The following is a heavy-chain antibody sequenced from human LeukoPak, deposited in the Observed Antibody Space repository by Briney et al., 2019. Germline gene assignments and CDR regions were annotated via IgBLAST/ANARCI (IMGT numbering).Heavy chain of an antibody. CDR3: ARGAGSGGSCDH. J-gene: IGHJ5*02. CDR2: ISWNRGSI. CDR1: GFTFDDYA. Sequence: PGRSLRLSCTASGFTFDDYAMHWVRQAPGKGLEWVSVISWNRGSIGYADSVKGRFTISRDNAKNSLYLQMNSLRTEDTAVYYCARGAGSGGSCDHWGQGTLVTVSS. V-gene: IGHV3-9*01. D-gene: IGHD2-15*01.